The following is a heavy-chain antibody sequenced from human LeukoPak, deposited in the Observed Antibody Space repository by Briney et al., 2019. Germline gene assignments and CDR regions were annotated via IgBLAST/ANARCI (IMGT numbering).Heavy chain of an antibody. Sequence: ASVKVSCKASGYTFTGYYMHWVRQAPGQGLEWMGWINPNSGGTNYAQKFQGRVTMTRDTSISTAYMELSRLRSDDTVVYYCARDLPLWFGELFTNYWGQGTLVTVSS. CDR1: GYTFTGYY. J-gene: IGHJ4*02. CDR2: INPNSGGT. D-gene: IGHD3-10*01. V-gene: IGHV1-2*02. CDR3: ARDLPLWFGELFTNY.